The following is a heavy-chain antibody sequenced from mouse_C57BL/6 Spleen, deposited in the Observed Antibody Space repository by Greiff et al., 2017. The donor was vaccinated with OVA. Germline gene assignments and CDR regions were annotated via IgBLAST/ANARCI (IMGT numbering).Heavy chain of an antibody. CDR1: GYTFTSYW. CDR2: IDPSDSYT. V-gene: IGHV1-69*01. J-gene: IGHJ1*03. CDR3: ARRDGRWYFDV. D-gene: IGHD1-1*01. Sequence: VQLQQSGAELVMPGASVKLSCKASGYTFTSYWMHWVKQRPGQGLEWIGEIDPSDSYTNYNQKFKGKSTLTVDKSSSTAYMQLSSLTSEDSAVYYCARRDGRWYFDVWGTGTTVTVSS.